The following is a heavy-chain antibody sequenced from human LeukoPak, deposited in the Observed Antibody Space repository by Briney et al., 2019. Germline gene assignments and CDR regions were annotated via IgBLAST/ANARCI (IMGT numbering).Heavy chain of an antibody. D-gene: IGHD2-2*01. CDR2: ISGSGGST. V-gene: IGHV3-23*01. CDR3: ASDCSSNSCYQRGRYSHQ. CDR1: GFTFSSYY. J-gene: IGHJ4*02. Sequence: GGSLRLSCAVSGFTFSSYYMSWVRQAPGKGLEWVSDISGSGGSTYYADSVKGRFTISRDNSKNTLYLQMNSLRAEDAAVYFCASDCSSNSCYQRGRYSHQWGQGPLVTVP.